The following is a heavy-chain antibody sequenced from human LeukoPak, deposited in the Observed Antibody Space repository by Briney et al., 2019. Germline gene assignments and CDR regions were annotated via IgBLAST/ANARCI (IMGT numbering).Heavy chain of an antibody. V-gene: IGHV1-18*01. D-gene: IGHD3-22*01. CDR2: ISAYNGNT. CDR1: GYTFTSYG. Sequence: ASVKVSCKASGYTFTSYGISWVRQAPGQGFEWMGWISAYNGNTNYAQKLQGRVTMTTDTSTSTAYMELRSLRSDDTAVYYCAREDSSHYHYYMDVWGKGTTVTVSS. J-gene: IGHJ6*03. CDR3: AREDSSHYHYYMDV.